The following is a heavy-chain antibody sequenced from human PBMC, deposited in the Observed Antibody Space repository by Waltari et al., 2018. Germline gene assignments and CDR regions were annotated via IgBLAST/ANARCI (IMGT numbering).Heavy chain of an antibody. CDR2: SNSEGSST. V-gene: IGHV3-74*01. Sequence: EVQLVESGGGLVQPGGSLRLSCAASGFTFSSYWMHWVRQAPGKGLVWVSRSNSEGSSTSYADSVKGRFTISRDNAKNTLYLQMNSLRAEDTAVYYCARVGDYDFWSGHPFDYWGQGTLVTVSS. D-gene: IGHD3-3*01. CDR1: GFTFSSYW. J-gene: IGHJ4*02. CDR3: ARVGDYDFWSGHPFDY.